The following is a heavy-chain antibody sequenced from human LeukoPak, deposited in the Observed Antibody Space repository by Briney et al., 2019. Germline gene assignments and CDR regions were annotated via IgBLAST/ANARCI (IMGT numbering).Heavy chain of an antibody. D-gene: IGHD5-18*01. Sequence: SETLSLTCAVYGGSFSGYYWSWIRQPPGKGLEWIGEINHSGSTNYNPSLKSRVTISVDTSKNQFSLKLSSVTAADTAVYYCARGPPGYSYGYLYWGQRTLVTVSS. CDR3: ARGPPGYSYGYLY. CDR1: GGSFSGYY. J-gene: IGHJ4*02. CDR2: INHSGST. V-gene: IGHV4-34*01.